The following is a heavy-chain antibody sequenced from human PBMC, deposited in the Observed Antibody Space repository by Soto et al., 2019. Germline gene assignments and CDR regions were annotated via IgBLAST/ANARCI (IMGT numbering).Heavy chain of an antibody. CDR2: ISAYNGNT. J-gene: IGHJ4*02. Sequence: ASVNVSCKSSGYTFTSYCISWVRQAPGQGLEWMGWISAYNGNTNYAQKLQGRVTMTTDTSTSTAYMELRSLRSDDTAVYYCARDVTYYYDSSGFADYWGQGTLVTVSS. D-gene: IGHD3-22*01. CDR3: ARDVTYYYDSSGFADY. V-gene: IGHV1-18*01. CDR1: GYTFTSYC.